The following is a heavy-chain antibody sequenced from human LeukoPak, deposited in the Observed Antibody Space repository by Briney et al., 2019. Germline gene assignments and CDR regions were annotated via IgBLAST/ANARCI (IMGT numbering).Heavy chain of an antibody. CDR2: INHSGST. V-gene: IGHV4-34*01. CDR3: ARIPRLGGYFFDY. J-gene: IGHJ4*02. D-gene: IGHD3-16*01. CDR1: GGSFSGYY. Sequence: PSETLSLTCAVYGGSFSGYYWSWIRQPPGKGLEWIGEINHSGSTNYNPSLKSRVTISADTSKNQFSLKLSSVTAADTAVYYCARIPRLGGYFFDYWGQGTLVTVSS.